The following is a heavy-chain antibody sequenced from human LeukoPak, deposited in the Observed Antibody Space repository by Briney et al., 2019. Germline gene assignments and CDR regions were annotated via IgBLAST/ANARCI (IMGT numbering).Heavy chain of an antibody. V-gene: IGHV3-7*01. CDR3: ARDRTSGWYRGTSVAADY. D-gene: IGHD6-19*01. CDR1: GFTFSTYW. CDR2: IKQDGSEK. J-gene: IGHJ4*02. Sequence: PGGSLRLSCAASGFTFSTYWMNWVCQAPGKGLEWVANIKQDGSEKYYVDSVKGRFTISRDNAKNSLYLQMNSLRAEDTAVYFCARDRTSGWYRGTSVAADYWGQGTLVTVSS.